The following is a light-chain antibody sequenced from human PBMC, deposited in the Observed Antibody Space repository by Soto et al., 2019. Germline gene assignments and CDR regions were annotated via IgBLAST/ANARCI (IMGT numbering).Light chain of an antibody. V-gene: IGKV3D-15*01. CDR1: QNVSSN. CDR3: QQYNNWPRT. Sequence: TVLTQSPGTLSLSPGERATLSCRASQNVSSNLLVWYQQHPGQATRLLIYGASSRATGIPARFSGSGSGTELILTISGLQSEDFAVYYCQQYNNWPRTFGQGTKV. J-gene: IGKJ1*01. CDR2: GAS.